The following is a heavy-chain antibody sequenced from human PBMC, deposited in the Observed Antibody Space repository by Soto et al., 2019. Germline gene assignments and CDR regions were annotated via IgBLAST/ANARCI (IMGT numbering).Heavy chain of an antibody. D-gene: IGHD2-2*01. CDR1: GFTFSSYA. CDR2: ISYDGSNK. Sequence: GGSLRLSCAASGFTFSSYAMHWVRQAPGKGLEWVAVISYDGSNKYCADSVKGRFTISRDNSKNTLYLQMNSLRAEDTAVYYCARDLRGYCSSTSCYALYYYYYGMDVWGQGTTVTVSS. J-gene: IGHJ6*02. V-gene: IGHV3-30-3*01. CDR3: ARDLRGYCSSTSCYALYYYYYGMDV.